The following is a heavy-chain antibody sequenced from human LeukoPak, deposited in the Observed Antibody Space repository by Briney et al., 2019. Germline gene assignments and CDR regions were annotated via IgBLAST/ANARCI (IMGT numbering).Heavy chain of an antibody. V-gene: IGHV1-18*01. D-gene: IGHD6-19*01. CDR2: ISAYNGNT. CDR3: ARGGTSGWRTPNDDY. Sequence: ASVKVSCKASGYTFTSYGISWVRQDPGQGLEWMGWISAYNGNTNYAQKLQGRVTMTTDTSTSTAYMELRSLRSDDTAVYYCARGGTSGWRTPNDDYWGQGTLVTVSS. J-gene: IGHJ4*02. CDR1: GYTFTSYG.